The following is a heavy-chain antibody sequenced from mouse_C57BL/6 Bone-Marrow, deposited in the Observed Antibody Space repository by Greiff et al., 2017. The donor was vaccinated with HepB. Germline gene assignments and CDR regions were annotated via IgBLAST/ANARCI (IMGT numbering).Heavy chain of an antibody. Sequence: EVMLVESGGGLVQPKGSLKLSCAASGFSFNTYAMNWVRQAPGKGLEWVARIRSKSNNYATYYADSVKDRFTISRDDSESMLYLQMNNLKTEDTAMYYCVRQGPGTTVAAYYYAMDYWGQGTSVTVSS. J-gene: IGHJ4*01. CDR3: VRQGPGTTVAAYYYAMDY. CDR2: IRSKSNNYAT. CDR1: GFSFNTYA. D-gene: IGHD1-1*01. V-gene: IGHV10-1*01.